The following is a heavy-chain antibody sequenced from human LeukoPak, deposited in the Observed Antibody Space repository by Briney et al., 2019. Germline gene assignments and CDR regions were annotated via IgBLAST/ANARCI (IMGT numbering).Heavy chain of an antibody. Sequence: ASVKVSCKASGYTFTGCFIHYVRQAPGQGLEWMGWINPDSGGTNYAQKFQGRVTMTRDTSISTAYMELSRLTSDDTAVYYCARDHGLNKRWFDPWGQGTLVTVSS. CDR3: ARDHGLNKRWFDP. D-gene: IGHD1/OR15-1a*01. CDR1: GYTFTGCF. V-gene: IGHV1-2*02. CDR2: INPDSGGT. J-gene: IGHJ5*02.